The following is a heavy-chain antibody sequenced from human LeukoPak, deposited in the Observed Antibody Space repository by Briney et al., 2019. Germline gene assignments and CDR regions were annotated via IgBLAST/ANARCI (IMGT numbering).Heavy chain of an antibody. CDR3: ARDAPNYMTTVTKDDY. CDR1: GFTFSSYS. Sequence: GGSLRLSCAASGFTFSSYSMNWVRQAPGKGLEWVPSISSSSSYIYYADSVKGRFTISRDNAKNSLYLQMNSLRAEDTAVYYCARDAPNYMTTVTKDDYWGQGTLVTVSS. V-gene: IGHV3-21*01. J-gene: IGHJ4*02. CDR2: ISSSSSYI. D-gene: IGHD4-17*01.